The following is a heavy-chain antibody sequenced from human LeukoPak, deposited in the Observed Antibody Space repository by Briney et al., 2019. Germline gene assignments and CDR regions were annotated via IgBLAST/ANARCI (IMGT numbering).Heavy chain of an antibody. V-gene: IGHV3-30*18. CDR2: ISYDGSIK. Sequence: GGSLRLSCAASGFTFSSYGMHWVRQAPGKGLEWVAVISYDGSIKHYADSVKGRFTISRDNSKNTLYMQMNSLRAEDTAVYYCAKDGHCSSTSCSTQSYYYYGMDVWGQGTTVTVSS. D-gene: IGHD2-2*03. CDR3: AKDGHCSSTSCSTQSYYYYGMDV. J-gene: IGHJ6*02. CDR1: GFTFSSYG.